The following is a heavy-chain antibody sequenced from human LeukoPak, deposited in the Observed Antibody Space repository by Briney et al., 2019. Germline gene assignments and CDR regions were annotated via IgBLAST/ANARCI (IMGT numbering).Heavy chain of an antibody. J-gene: IGHJ4*02. D-gene: IGHD5-18*01. CDR1: GFTISNYG. V-gene: IGHV3-23*01. Sequence: PGGTLRLSCAASGFTISNYGMSWVRQAPGKGLEWVSGISGSSGSTFYADSVQGRFTISRDNSKNTLYLQMNSLRAEDTAVYYCAKDPRRVSGYSYGPDFDYWGQGTLVTVSS. CDR3: AKDPRRVSGYSYGPDFDY. CDR2: ISGSSGST.